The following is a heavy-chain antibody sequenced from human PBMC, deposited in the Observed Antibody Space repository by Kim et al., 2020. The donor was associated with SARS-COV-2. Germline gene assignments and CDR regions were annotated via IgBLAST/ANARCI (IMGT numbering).Heavy chain of an antibody. V-gene: IGHV3-33*01. J-gene: IGHJ6*02. D-gene: IGHD2-15*01. Sequence: GGSLRLSCAASGFTFSSYGMHWVRQAPGKGLEWVAVIWHDGSNKYYADSVKGRFTIARDNSKNTLYLQMNILRAEETAVYYCSVYCSGGSCYSGLCSYYGMDVWGHGTTVTVSS. CDR1: GFTFSSYG. CDR3: SVYCSGGSCYSGLCSYYGMDV. CDR2: IWHDGSNK.